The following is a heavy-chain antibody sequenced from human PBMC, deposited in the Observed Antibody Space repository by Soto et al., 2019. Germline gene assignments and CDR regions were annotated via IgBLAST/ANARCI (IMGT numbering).Heavy chain of an antibody. J-gene: IGHJ4*02. CDR2: ISAYNGNT. D-gene: IGHD3-22*01. CDR3: ARGPPSYYDSSGYYKYFDY. CDR1: GYTFTSYG. Sequence: AASVKVSCTASGYTFTSYGINWVRQAPGQGLEWMGWISAYNGNTNYAQKLQGRVTMTTDTSTSTAYMELRSLRSDDTAVYYCARGPPSYYDSSGYYKYFDYWGQGTLVTVSS. V-gene: IGHV1-18*01.